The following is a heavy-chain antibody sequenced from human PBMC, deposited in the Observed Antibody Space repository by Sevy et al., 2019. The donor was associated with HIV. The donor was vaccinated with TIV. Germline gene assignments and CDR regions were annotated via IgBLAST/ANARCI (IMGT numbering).Heavy chain of an antibody. CDR3: AKEEEVIYDSSGYYYYFDY. Sequence: GGSLRLSCAASGFTFSSYGMHWVRQAPGKGLEWVAVISYDGSNKYYADSVKGRFTISRDNSKNTLYLQMNSLRAEDTAVYYCAKEEEVIYDSSGYYYYFDYWGQGTLVTVSS. J-gene: IGHJ4*02. CDR2: ISYDGSNK. V-gene: IGHV3-30*18. CDR1: GFTFSSYG. D-gene: IGHD3-22*01.